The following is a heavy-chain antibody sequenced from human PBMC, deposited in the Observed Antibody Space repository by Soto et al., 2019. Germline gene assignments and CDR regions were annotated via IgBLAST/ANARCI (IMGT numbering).Heavy chain of an antibody. Sequence: ASVKVSCRASGYTFTSYDINWVRQATGQGLEWMGWMNPNSGNTGYAQKFQGRVTMTRNTSISTAYMELSSLRSEDTAVYYCARDHGIAVAGTRISWFDPWGQGTLVTVSS. J-gene: IGHJ5*02. D-gene: IGHD6-19*01. CDR2: MNPNSGNT. CDR3: ARDHGIAVAGTRISWFDP. CDR1: GYTFTSYD. V-gene: IGHV1-8*01.